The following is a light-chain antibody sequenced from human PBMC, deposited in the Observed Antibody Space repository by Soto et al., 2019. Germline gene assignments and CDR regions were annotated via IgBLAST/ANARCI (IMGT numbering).Light chain of an antibody. CDR3: QAWDSSFLV. J-gene: IGLJ2*01. CDR1: KLGDKY. V-gene: IGLV3-1*01. CDR2: QDR. Sequence: SYELTQPPSVSVSPGQTASITCSGDKLGDKYACWYQQKPGQSPVLVIYQDRKRPSGIPERFSGSNSGNTATLTISGTQAMDEADYYCQAWDSSFLVFGGGTKLTVL.